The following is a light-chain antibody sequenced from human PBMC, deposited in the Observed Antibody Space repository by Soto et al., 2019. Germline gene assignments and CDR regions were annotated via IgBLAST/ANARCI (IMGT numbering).Light chain of an antibody. CDR2: GAS. Sequence: EIVLTQSPGTLSLSPWERATLSCRASQSVSSNLAWYQQKPGQAPRLFIYGASTRATGIPARFSGSGSGTEFTLTISSLQSEDFAVYYCQQYNNWPAITFGQGTRLEIK. J-gene: IGKJ5*01. CDR3: QQYNNWPAIT. V-gene: IGKV3D-15*01. CDR1: QSVSSN.